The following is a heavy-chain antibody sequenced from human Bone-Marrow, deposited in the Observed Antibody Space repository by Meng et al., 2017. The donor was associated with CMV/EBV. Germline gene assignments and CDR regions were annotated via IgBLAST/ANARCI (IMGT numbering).Heavy chain of an antibody. CDR3: ARDYRYDSSGYYHDY. D-gene: IGHD3-22*01. CDR2: IYSGGST. V-gene: IGHV3-66*02. CDR1: GFAFSNAW. J-gene: IGHJ4*02. Sequence: GESLKISCEASGFAFSNAWMSWVRQAPGKGLEWVSVIYSGGSTYYADSVKGRFTISRDNSKNTLYLQMNRLRAEDTAVYYCARDYRYDSSGYYHDYWGQGTLVTVSS.